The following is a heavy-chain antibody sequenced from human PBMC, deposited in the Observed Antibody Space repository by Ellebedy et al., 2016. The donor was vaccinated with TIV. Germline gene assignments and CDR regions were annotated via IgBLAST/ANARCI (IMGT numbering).Heavy chain of an antibody. CDR3: ARARSSGWSHTPDY. CDR2: INPSGGST. J-gene: IGHJ4*02. D-gene: IGHD6-19*01. CDR1: GYTFSSYY. Sequence: AASVKVSCKASGYTFSSYYMHWVRQAPGQGLEWMGIINPSGGSTTYAQNLQGRVTMTRDTSTSTVYMELSSLRSEDTAVYYCARARSSGWSHTPDYWGQGTLVTVSS. V-gene: IGHV1-46*04.